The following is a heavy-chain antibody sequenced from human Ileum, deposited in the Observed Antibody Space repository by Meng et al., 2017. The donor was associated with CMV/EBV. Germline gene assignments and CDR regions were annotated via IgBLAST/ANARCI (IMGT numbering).Heavy chain of an antibody. D-gene: IGHD3-22*01. J-gene: IGHJ4*02. Sequence: GVSISSTSYFWGWIRQPPGKGLEWIASIHYTASSYYDSSLKSRVTISLDTSKNQISLKVISLTAADTAVYFCVRLPYARSGYGYFDSWGQGTLVTVSS. CDR1: GVSISSTSYF. CDR2: IHYTASS. V-gene: IGHV4-39*01. CDR3: VRLPYARSGYGYFDS.